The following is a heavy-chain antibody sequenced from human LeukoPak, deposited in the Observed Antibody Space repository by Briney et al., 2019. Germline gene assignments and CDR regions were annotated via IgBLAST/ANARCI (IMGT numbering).Heavy chain of an antibody. D-gene: IGHD3-10*01. V-gene: IGHV3-48*03. CDR2: ISSSGSTI. CDR3: ARDRSYYYYGMDV. J-gene: IGHJ6*04. CDR1: GFTFSSYE. Sequence: GGSLRLSCAASGFTFSSYEMNWVRQAPGKGLEWVSYISSSGSTIYYADSVKGRFTISRDNAKNSLYLQMNSLRAEDTGVYYCARDRSYYYYGMDVWGKGTTVTVSS.